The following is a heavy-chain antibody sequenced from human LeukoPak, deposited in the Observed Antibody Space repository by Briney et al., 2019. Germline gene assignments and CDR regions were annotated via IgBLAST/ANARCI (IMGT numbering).Heavy chain of an antibody. J-gene: IGHJ4*02. CDR3: ARDVSGGTLDY. D-gene: IGHD3-16*01. CDR1: GFTFSSYW. CDR2: IKQDGNKE. V-gene: IGHV3-7*05. Sequence: TAGSLRLSCAGSGFTFSSYWMSWVRQAPGKGLEWVANIKQDGNKENHVDSVKGRFTISRDNAKNSLFLQMNSLRAEDTAVYYCARDVSGGTLDYWGQGTLVTVSS.